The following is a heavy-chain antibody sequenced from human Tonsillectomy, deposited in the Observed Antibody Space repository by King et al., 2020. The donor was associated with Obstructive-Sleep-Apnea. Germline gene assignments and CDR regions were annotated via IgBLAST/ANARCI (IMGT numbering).Heavy chain of an antibody. D-gene: IGHD2-8*01. Sequence: VQLQESGPGLVKPSGTLSLTCAVSGGSITSSNWWSWVRQSPGKGLEWIGEVYHTGTTNYNPSLKSRVIMSVDKSKKQFSLKLSSLTVADTAVYYCARGEYCTDIACYSEGYSQSAFDIWGQGTMVTVSS. CDR1: GGSITSSNW. V-gene: IGHV4-4*02. J-gene: IGHJ3*02. CDR3: ARGEYCTDIACYSEGYSQSAFDI. CDR2: VYHTGTT.